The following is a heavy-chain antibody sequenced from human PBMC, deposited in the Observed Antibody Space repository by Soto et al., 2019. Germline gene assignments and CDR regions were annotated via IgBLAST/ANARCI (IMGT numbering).Heavy chain of an antibody. Sequence: GGSLRLSCAASGFTVSSNYMSWVRQAPGKGLEWVSVIYSGGSTYYADSVKGRFTISRDNSKNTLYLQMNSLRAEDTAVYYCARGQHLGDGYNLFDYWGQGTLVTVSS. CDR1: GFTVSSNY. J-gene: IGHJ4*02. CDR2: IYSGGST. CDR3: ARGQHLGDGYNLFDY. V-gene: IGHV3-53*01. D-gene: IGHD5-12*01.